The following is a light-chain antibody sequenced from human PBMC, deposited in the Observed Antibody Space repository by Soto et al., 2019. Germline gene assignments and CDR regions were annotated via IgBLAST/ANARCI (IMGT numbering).Light chain of an antibody. V-gene: IGKV3-15*01. CDR3: QQYNNWPRT. CDR1: QSIRTD. CDR2: GAT. Sequence: IVVTKSAATLSVSPGERATLSCRASQSIRTDLAWYQQKPGQAPRLLIHGATTRATGIPARFSGSGSGTGFTLTISSLQSEDFAVYYCQQYNNWPRTFGQGTKVDIK. J-gene: IGKJ1*01.